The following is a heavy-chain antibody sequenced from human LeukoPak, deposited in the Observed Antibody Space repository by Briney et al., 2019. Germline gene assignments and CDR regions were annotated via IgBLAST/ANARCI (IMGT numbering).Heavy chain of an antibody. V-gene: IGHV4-34*01. Sequence: SETLSLTCAVYGGSFSGYYWSWIRRPPGKGLEWIGEINHSGSTNYNPSLKSRVTISVDTSKNQFSLKLSSVTAADTAVYYCARGPPQRITIFGVVTQPLDYWGQGTLVTVSS. J-gene: IGHJ4*02. CDR3: ARGPPQRITIFGVVTQPLDY. CDR2: INHSGST. D-gene: IGHD3-3*01. CDR1: GGSFSGYY.